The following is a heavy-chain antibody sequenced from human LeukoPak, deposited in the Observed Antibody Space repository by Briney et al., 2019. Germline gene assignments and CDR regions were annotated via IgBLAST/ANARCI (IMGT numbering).Heavy chain of an antibody. J-gene: IGHJ4*02. CDR3: ARRTTYLGWRPSESPSCFDF. CDR2: IYHSGNI. CDR1: GDSISSGDYY. Sequence: SETLSLTCTVSGDSISSGDYYWSWIRQPPGKGLEWIGSIYHSGNIYFNPSLKSRVTISVDTSKNQFSPKLTSVTAADTAVYYCARRTTYLGWRPSESPSCFDFWGQGILVTVSS. D-gene: IGHD2-21*02. V-gene: IGHV4-38-2*02.